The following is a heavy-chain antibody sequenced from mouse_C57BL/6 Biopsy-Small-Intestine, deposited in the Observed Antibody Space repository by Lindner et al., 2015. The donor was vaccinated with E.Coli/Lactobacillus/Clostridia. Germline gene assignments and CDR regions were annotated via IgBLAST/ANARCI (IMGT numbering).Heavy chain of an antibody. CDR1: GGTFSSHA. J-gene: IGHJ2*01. Sequence: SVKVSCKASGGTFSSHAIAWVRQAPGQGLEWMGMIIPTFGTANYAQKFQGRVTITADKSTSTAYMELSSLRFEDTAVYYCATRGATGKNYYFDYWGQGTLVTVSS. D-gene: IGHD4-1*02. CDR3: ATRGATGKNYYFDY. CDR2: IIPTFGTA. V-gene: IGHV1-53*01.